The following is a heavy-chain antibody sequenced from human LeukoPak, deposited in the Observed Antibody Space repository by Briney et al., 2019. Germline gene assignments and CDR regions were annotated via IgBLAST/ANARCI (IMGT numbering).Heavy chain of an antibody. V-gene: IGHV1-3*01. Sequence: GASVRVSCKASGDTFANYAVHWVRRAPGQSLEWMGWINAGHGNTIYSQRFQGRVTITRDTTASTVYMELSSLRSEDTAVYYCARGVLRFLEWLPWFDPWGQGTLVTVSS. J-gene: IGHJ5*02. CDR2: INAGHGNT. CDR3: ARGVLRFLEWLPWFDP. D-gene: IGHD3-3*01. CDR1: GDTFANYA.